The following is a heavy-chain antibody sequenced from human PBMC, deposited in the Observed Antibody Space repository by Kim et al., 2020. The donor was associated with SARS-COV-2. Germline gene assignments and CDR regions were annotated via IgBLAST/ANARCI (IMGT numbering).Heavy chain of an antibody. CDR3: ARDLSYIVAVIHYYGMDV. CDR1: GYTFTSYA. V-gene: IGHV1-3*01. J-gene: IGHJ6*02. CDR2: INAGNGNT. Sequence: ASVKVSCKASGYTFTSYAMHWVRQAPGQRLEWMGWINAGNGNTKYSQKFQGRVTITRDTSASTAYMELSSLRSEDTAVYYCARDLSYIVAVIHYYGMDVWGQGTTVTVSS. D-gene: IGHD5-12*01.